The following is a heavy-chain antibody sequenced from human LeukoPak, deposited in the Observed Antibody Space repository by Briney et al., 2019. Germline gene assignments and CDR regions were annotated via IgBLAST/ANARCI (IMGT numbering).Heavy chain of an antibody. Sequence: GGSLRLSCAASGITFSSHAMSWVRQAPGKGLEWVSYISSSGSTIYYADSVKGRFTISRDNAKNSLYLQMNSLRAEDTAVYYCARDLGYSSGWFDPWGQGTLVTVSS. V-gene: IGHV3-11*01. J-gene: IGHJ5*02. CDR3: ARDLGYSSGWFDP. CDR1: GITFSSHA. CDR2: ISSSGSTI. D-gene: IGHD5-18*01.